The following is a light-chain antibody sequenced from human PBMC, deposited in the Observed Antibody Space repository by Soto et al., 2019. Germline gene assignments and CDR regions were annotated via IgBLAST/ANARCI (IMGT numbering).Light chain of an antibody. CDR2: GNS. CDR1: SSNIGAGYD. CDR3: PSYDSSLSGYV. V-gene: IGLV1-40*01. Sequence: QSVLTQPPSVSGAPGQRVTISCTGSSSNIGAGYDVHWYQQLPGTAPKLLIYGNSNRPSGVPDRFSGSKSGTSASLAITGLQAEDEAHYHCPSYDSSLSGYVFGTGTKVTVL. J-gene: IGLJ1*01.